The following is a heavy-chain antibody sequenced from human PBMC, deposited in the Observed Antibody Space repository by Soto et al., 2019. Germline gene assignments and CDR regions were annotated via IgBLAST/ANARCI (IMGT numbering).Heavy chain of an antibody. CDR2: INPNSGAT. Sequence: QVQLVQSGAEVKEPGASVRVSCKASGYTFTGYYLHWVRQAPGQGLEWMGWINPNSGATKDAQKFQGRVTMSSDTATNTAYLELSRLRSDDTAIYSCARVMTTVTTGELDPWGQGTLVTVSS. J-gene: IGHJ5*02. CDR3: ARVMTTVTTGELDP. D-gene: IGHD4-17*01. CDR1: GYTFTGYY. V-gene: IGHV1-2*02.